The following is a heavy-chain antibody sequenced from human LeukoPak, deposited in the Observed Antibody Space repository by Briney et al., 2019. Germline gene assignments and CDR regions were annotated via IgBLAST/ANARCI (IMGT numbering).Heavy chain of an antibody. J-gene: IGHJ3*02. D-gene: IGHD1-1*01. V-gene: IGHV4-61*02. CDR1: GGSISSGSYY. Sequence: SETLSLTCTVSGGSISSGSYYWSWIRQPAGKGLEWIGRIYTSGSTIYNPSLKSRVTMSVDTSTNQFSLKLNSVTAADTAVYYCARASVPNWDDAFDIWGQGTMVTVSS. CDR2: IYTSGST. CDR3: ARASVPNWDDAFDI.